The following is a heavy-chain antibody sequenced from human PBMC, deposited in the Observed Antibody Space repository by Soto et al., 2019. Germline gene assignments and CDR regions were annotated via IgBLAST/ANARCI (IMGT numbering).Heavy chain of an antibody. CDR2: ISGSGGSA. CDR3: AKDPYSGVLVPVAIGFDP. V-gene: IGHV3-23*01. CDR1: GFTFSNYA. J-gene: IGHJ5*02. D-gene: IGHD2-2*01. Sequence: GGSLRLSCAASGFTFSNYAMTWVRQGPGKGLEWVSAISGSGGSAYYADSVKGRFTISRDNSKNTLYLQMNSLRADDSGVYYCAKDPYSGVLVPVAIGFDPWGPGTLVTV.